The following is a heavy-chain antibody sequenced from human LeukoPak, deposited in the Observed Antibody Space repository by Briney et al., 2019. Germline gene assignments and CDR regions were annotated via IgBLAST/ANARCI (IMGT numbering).Heavy chain of an antibody. CDR3: ARGLAGFFHYYYYYMDV. V-gene: IGHV1-8*03. CDR2: MNPNSGNT. D-gene: IGHD2/OR15-2a*01. J-gene: IGHJ6*03. Sequence: ASVKVSCKASGYTFTSYDINWVRQATGQGLEWMGWMNPNSGNTGYAQRFQGRVTITRNTSISTAYMELRSLRSEDTAVYYCARGLAGFFHYYYYYMDVWGKGTTVTVSS. CDR1: GYTFTSYD.